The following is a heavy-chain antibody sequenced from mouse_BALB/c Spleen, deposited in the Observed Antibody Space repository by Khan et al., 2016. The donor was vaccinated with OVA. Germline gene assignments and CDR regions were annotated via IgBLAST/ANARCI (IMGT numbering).Heavy chain of an antibody. CDR3: ARDGSRYNYAMDY. CDR2: ISYSGST. J-gene: IGHJ4*01. V-gene: IGHV3-2*02. D-gene: IGHD2-3*01. Sequence: EVQLQESGPGLVKPSQSLSLTCTVTGYSITSDYAWNWIRQFPGNKLEWVGYISYSGSTNYNPSLKSRISITRDTSKNQFFLQLSSVTTEDTATYYCARDGSRYNYAMDYWGQGTAVTVSS. CDR1: GYSITSDYA.